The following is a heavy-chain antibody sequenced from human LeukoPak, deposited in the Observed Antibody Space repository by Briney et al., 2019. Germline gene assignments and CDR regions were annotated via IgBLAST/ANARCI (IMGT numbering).Heavy chain of an antibody. V-gene: IGHV3-33*08. CDR2: IWNDGSNK. J-gene: IGHJ6*02. CDR3: ARVGCDSTSCYGYYYGMDV. Sequence: GGSLRLSCAASGFTFSDYGMHWVRQAPGKGLEWVAVIWNDGSNKYYADSVKGRFTISRDNSKNTLYLQMNSLRAEDTAVYYCARVGCDSTSCYGYYYGMDVWGQGTTVTVSS. CDR1: GFTFSDYG. D-gene: IGHD2-2*01.